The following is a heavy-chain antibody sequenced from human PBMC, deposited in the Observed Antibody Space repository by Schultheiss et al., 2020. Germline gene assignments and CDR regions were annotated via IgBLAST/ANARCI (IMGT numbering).Heavy chain of an antibody. J-gene: IGHJ4*02. Sequence: AATLPLTCTVSGGSISSYYWSWIRQPPGKGLEWIGSIYHSGNTYYNPSLKSRVTISVDTSKNQFSLKLSSVTVADTAVYYCARDYGLRTPCFDYWGQGSLVTVAS. V-gene: IGHV4-59*12. CDR2: IYHSGNT. D-gene: IGHD3-3*01. CDR1: GGSISSYY. CDR3: ARDYGLRTPCFDY.